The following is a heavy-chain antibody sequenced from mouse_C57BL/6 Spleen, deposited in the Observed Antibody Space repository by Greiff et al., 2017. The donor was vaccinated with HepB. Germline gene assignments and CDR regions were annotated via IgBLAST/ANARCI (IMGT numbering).Heavy chain of an antibody. CDR3: ATQLAYFDY. CDR1: GYAFSSSW. D-gene: IGHD4-1*02. CDR2: IYPGDGDT. Sequence: QVQLQQSGPELVKPGASVKISCKASGYAFSSSWMNWVKQRPGKGLEWIGRIYPGDGDTNYNGKFKGKATLTADKSSSTAYMQLSSLTSEDSAVYFCATQLAYFDYWGQGTTLTVSS. J-gene: IGHJ2*01. V-gene: IGHV1-82*01.